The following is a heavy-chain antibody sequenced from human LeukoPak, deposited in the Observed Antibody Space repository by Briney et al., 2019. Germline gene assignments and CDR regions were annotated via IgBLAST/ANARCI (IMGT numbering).Heavy chain of an antibody. CDR3: ARDQYGSMDV. V-gene: IGHV3-74*01. CDR1: GFTFSTYG. CDR2: INSDGSST. D-gene: IGHD4-17*01. J-gene: IGHJ6*02. Sequence: GGSLRLSCAASGFTFSTYGMHWVRQAPGKGLVWVSHINSDGSSTTYADSVKGRFTISRDNAKNTLYLRMNSLRAEDTAVYYCARDQYGSMDVWGQGTTVTVSS.